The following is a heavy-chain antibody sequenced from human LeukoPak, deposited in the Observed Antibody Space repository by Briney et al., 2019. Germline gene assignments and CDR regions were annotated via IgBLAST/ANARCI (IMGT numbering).Heavy chain of an antibody. CDR1: GFTFRNYA. CDR3: AKTTAGNSSGRYPDWPVDY. J-gene: IGHJ4*02. D-gene: IGHD6-19*01. Sequence: GGSLRLSCAASGFTFRNYAIYWVRQAPGKGLEWVSGISGSGGDTYFADSVKGRFTISRDHSKNTVFLQMDSLRAEDTAVYYCAKTTAGNSSGRYPDWPVDYWGQGTLVTVSS. CDR2: ISGSGGDT. V-gene: IGHV3-23*01.